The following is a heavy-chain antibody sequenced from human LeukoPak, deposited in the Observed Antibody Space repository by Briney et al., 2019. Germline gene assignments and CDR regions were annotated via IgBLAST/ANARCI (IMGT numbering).Heavy chain of an antibody. J-gene: IGHJ6*03. V-gene: IGHV4-59*01. Sequence: SETLSLTCTVSGGSISNYYWSWLRQPPGKGLEWIGYIYYSGSTNYNPSLKSRVTISVDTSKTQFSLKLSSVTAADTAVYYCARVPRSYYYYYMDVWGKGTTVTVSS. CDR3: ARVPRSYYYYYMDV. CDR2: IYYSGST. CDR1: GGSISNYY.